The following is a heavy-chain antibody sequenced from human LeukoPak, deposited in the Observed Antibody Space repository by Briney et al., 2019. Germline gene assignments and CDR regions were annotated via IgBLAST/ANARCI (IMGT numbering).Heavy chain of an antibody. V-gene: IGHV4-4*09. Sequence: SETLSLTCTVSGGSISSYYWSWIRQPPGKGLEWIGYIYTSGSTNYNPSLKSRVTMSVDTSKNQFSLKLSSVTAADTAVYYCARDAGGSYEYNWFDPWGQGTLVTVSS. CDR3: ARDAGGSYEYNWFDP. CDR1: GGSISSYY. CDR2: IYTSGST. J-gene: IGHJ5*02. D-gene: IGHD1-26*01.